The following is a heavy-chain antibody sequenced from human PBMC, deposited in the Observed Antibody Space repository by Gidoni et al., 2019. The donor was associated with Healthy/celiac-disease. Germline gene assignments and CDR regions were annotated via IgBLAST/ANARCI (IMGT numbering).Heavy chain of an antibody. V-gene: IGHV3-30*18. Sequence: QVQLVESGGGVVQPGRSLRLSCAASGFTFSSYGMHWVRPAPGKGLEWVAVISYDGSNKYYADSVKGRFTISRDNSKNTLYLQMNSLRAEDTAVYYCAKGDSGSYYLFPGNYYYYGMDVWGQGTTVTVSS. CDR1: GFTFSSYG. CDR2: ISYDGSNK. J-gene: IGHJ6*02. D-gene: IGHD1-26*01. CDR3: AKGDSGSYYLFPGNYYYYGMDV.